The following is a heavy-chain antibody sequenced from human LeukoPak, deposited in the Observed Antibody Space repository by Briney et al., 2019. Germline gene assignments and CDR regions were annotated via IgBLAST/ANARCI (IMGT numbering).Heavy chain of an antibody. J-gene: IGHJ4*02. CDR2: INPNSGGT. V-gene: IGHV1-2*02. CDR1: GYTFTGYY. D-gene: IGHD2-21*01. CDR3: ARLAYCGGDCYSNFDY. Sequence: ASVKVSCKASGYTFTGYYMHWVRQAPGQGLEWMGWINPNSGGTNYAQKFQGRVTMTRDTSISTAYMELSRLRSDDTAVYYCARLAYCGGDCYSNFDYWGQGTLVTVSS.